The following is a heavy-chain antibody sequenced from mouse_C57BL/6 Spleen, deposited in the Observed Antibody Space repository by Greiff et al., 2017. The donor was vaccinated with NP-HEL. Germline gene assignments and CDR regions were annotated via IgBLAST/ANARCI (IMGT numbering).Heavy chain of an antibody. V-gene: IGHV1-80*01. J-gene: IGHJ2*01. CDR3: ARSGSWDALDY. Sequence: QVQLQQSGAELVKPGASVKISCKASGYAFSSYWMNWVKQRPGKGLEWIGQIYPGDGDTNYNGKFKGKATLTADKSSSTAYMHLSSLTSEDSAVYFCARSGSWDALDYWGQGTTLTVSS. D-gene: IGHD4-1*01. CDR1: GYAFSSYW. CDR2: IYPGDGDT.